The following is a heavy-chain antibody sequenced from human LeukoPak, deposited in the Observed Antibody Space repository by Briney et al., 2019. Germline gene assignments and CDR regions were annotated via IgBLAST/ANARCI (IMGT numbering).Heavy chain of an antibody. V-gene: IGHV1-18*01. J-gene: IGHJ2*01. CDR1: GYTFTSYG. CDR3: ARDFVGSWRRSSGWGGYFDL. Sequence: ASVKVSCKASGYTFTSYGISWVRQAPGQGLEWMGWISAYNGNTNYAQKLQGRVTMTTDTSTSTAYMELRSLRSDDTAVYYCARDFVGSWRRSSGWGGYFDLWGRGTLVTVSS. CDR2: ISAYNGNT. D-gene: IGHD6-19*01.